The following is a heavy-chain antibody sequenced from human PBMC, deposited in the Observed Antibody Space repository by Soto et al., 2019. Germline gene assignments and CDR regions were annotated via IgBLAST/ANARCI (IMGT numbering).Heavy chain of an antibody. Sequence: PGGSLRLSCAASGFTFSSYAMSWVRQAPGKGLEWVSAISGSGGSTYYADSVKGRFTISRDNSKNTLYLQMNSLRAEDTAVYYCAKKRGLVGGSARLYFDYWGQGTLVTVSS. D-gene: IGHD3-10*01. J-gene: IGHJ4*02. CDR2: ISGSGGST. V-gene: IGHV3-23*01. CDR1: GFTFSSYA. CDR3: AKKRGLVGGSARLYFDY.